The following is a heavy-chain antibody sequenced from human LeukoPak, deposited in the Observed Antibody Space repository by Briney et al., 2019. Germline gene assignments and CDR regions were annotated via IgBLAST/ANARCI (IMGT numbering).Heavy chain of an antibody. V-gene: IGHV4-59*08. J-gene: IGHJ5*02. CDR2: AYNSGST. D-gene: IGHD3-10*01. CDR3: ARRHGSGDWFDP. CDR1: GGSISNYY. Sequence: PSETLSLTCTVSGGSISNYYWSWIRQPPGKGLDWIGYAYNSGSTNYNPSLKSRVTMSLDTSKNQFSLKLTSVTAADTAIYYCARRHGSGDWFDPWGQGTLVTVSS.